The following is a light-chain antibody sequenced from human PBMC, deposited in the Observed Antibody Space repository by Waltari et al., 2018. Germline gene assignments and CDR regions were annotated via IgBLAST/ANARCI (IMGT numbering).Light chain of an antibody. CDR2: EVN. V-gene: IGLV2-8*01. J-gene: IGLJ2*01. CDR3: MSHGGNDNWGV. Sequence: QSALTQPPSASGSPGQSVTISCTGTSSDVGAYNYVSWYQQHPGKAPKLMIYEVNKRPSGVPDRFSGSKSGNTASLTVSGLQAEDDADYYCMSHGGNDNWGVFGGGTKLTVL. CDR1: SSDVGAYNY.